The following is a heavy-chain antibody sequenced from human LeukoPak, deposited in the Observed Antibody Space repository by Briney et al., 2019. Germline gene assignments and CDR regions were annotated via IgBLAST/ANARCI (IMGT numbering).Heavy chain of an antibody. J-gene: IGHJ4*02. V-gene: IGHV4-39*07. Sequence: SETLSLTCTVSGGSISSSSYYWGWIRQPPGKGLEWIGSIYYSGSTYYNPSLKSRVIISADTSKSQFSLKLNSVTAADTAVYYCARVVYGDSSKDFDYWGQGTLVTVSS. CDR2: IYYSGST. CDR3: ARVVYGDSSKDFDY. D-gene: IGHD4-17*01. CDR1: GGSISSSSYY.